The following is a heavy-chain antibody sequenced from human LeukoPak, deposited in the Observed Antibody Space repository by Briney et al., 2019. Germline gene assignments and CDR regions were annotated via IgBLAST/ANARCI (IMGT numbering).Heavy chain of an antibody. CDR3: AREGGWYDLDY. CDR2: INPNSGGT. CDR1: GYTFAGYY. V-gene: IGHV1-2*06. J-gene: IGHJ4*02. Sequence: ASVKVSCKASGYTFAGYYMYWVRQAPGQGLEWMGRINPNSGGTSYAQKFQGRLTMTRDTSITTAYMELSRLRSDDTAVYYCAREGGWYDLDYWGQGTLVTVSS. D-gene: IGHD6-19*01.